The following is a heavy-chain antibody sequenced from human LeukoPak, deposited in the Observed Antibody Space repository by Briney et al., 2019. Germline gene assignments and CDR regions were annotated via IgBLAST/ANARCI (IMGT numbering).Heavy chain of an antibody. CDR2: ISYDGSNK. CDR1: GFTFSSYG. V-gene: IGHV3-30*18. CDR3: AKDVSAFSHYYGMDV. D-gene: IGHD5/OR15-5a*01. Sequence: PGRSLRLSCAASGFTFSSYGMHWVRQAPGKGLEWVAVISYDGSNKYYADSVKGRFTISRDNSKNTLYLQMNSLRAEDTAVYYCAKDVSAFSHYYGMDVWSQGTTVTVSS. J-gene: IGHJ6*02.